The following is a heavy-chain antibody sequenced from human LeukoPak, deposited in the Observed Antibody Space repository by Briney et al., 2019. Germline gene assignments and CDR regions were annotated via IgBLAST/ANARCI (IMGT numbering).Heavy chain of an antibody. CDR3: VGSKAPFFYFDY. CDR2: INSTGSTI. Sequence: GGSLRLSCAASGFTFSAYSLRWVRQAPGKGREWLSYINSTGSTIYYAGSVKGRFTISRDNAKNSLYLQMNSLRAEDTAVYYCVGSKAPFFYFDYWGQGILVTVSS. J-gene: IGHJ4*02. D-gene: IGHD2/OR15-2a*01. V-gene: IGHV3-48*01. CDR1: GFTFSAYS.